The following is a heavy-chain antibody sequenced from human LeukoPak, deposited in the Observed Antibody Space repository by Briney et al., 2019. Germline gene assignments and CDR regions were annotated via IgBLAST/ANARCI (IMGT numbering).Heavy chain of an antibody. Sequence: GGSLRPSCVASELTFSNYAMNWVRQAPGKGLEWVSGISSSGDSTYYIDSVKGRFTISRDNSKNTLFLQVNSLRAEDTAVYYCAKVRTYFYHGLDVWGQGTTVTVSS. CDR3: AKVRTYFYHGLDV. V-gene: IGHV3-23*01. J-gene: IGHJ6*02. D-gene: IGHD1-14*01. CDR2: ISSSGDST. CDR1: ELTFSNYA.